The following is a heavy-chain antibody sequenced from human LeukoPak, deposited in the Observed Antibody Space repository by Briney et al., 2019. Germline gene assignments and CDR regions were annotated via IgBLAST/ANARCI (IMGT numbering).Heavy chain of an antibody. V-gene: IGHV1-69*01. CDR2: IIPIFGTA. D-gene: IGHD2-2*01. CDR3: ARWDIVVVPAAPDAFDI. J-gene: IGHJ3*02. CDR1: GGTFSSYA. Sequence: SVKVSCKASGGTFSSYAISWVRQAPGQGLEWMGGIIPIFGTANYAQKFQGRVTITADESTSTAYMELSSLRSEDTAVYYCARWDIVVVPAAPDAFDIWGQGTMVTVSS.